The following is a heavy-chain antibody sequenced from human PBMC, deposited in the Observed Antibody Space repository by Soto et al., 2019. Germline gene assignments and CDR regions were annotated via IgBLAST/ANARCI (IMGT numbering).Heavy chain of an antibody. V-gene: IGHV4-34*01. J-gene: IGHJ6*02. D-gene: IGHD3-10*01. CDR2: INHSGST. Sequence: SETLSLTCAVYGGSFSGYYWSWIRQPPGKGLEWIGEINHSGSTDYNPSLKSRVTISVDTSKNQFSLKLSSVTAADTAVYYCARGQELLWFGELLNYGMDVWGQGTTVTLSS. CDR1: GGSFSGYY. CDR3: ARGQELLWFGELLNYGMDV.